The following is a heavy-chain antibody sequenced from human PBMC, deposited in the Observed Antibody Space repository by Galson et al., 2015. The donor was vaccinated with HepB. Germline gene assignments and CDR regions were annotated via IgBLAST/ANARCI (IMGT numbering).Heavy chain of an antibody. Sequence: SVKVSCKASGYTFTSYYMHWVRQAPGQGLEWMEIINPSGGSTSYAQKFQGRVAMTRDTSTSTVYMELSSLRSEDTAVYYCATIAAAGRGAFDYWGQGTLVTVSS. V-gene: IGHV1-46*01. CDR3: ATIAAAGRGAFDY. D-gene: IGHD6-13*01. J-gene: IGHJ4*02. CDR1: GYTFTSYY. CDR2: INPSGGST.